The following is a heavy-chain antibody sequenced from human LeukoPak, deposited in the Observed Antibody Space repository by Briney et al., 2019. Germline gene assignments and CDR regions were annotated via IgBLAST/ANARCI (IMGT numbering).Heavy chain of an antibody. CDR2: IRPDGSDA. CDR1: GFTFSNYW. Sequence: GGSLRLSCVASGFTFSNYWMHWVRQAPGKGLVWVSRIRPDGSDADYADSVKGRFTISRDNAKNTLYLQMNSLRVEDTAVYYCASNYDFWSGFPHAISDYWGQGTLVTVSS. J-gene: IGHJ4*02. CDR3: ASNYDFWSGFPHAISDY. V-gene: IGHV3-74*01. D-gene: IGHD3-3*01.